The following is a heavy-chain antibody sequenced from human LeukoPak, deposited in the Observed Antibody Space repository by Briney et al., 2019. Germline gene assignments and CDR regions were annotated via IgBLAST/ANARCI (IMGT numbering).Heavy chain of an antibody. V-gene: IGHV3-48*02. J-gene: IGHJ6*02. CDR2: ILSSSSTK. CDR1: GFTFSAFS. Sequence: GGSLRLPCAASGFTFSAFSMSWVRQAPGKGLEWVSYILSSSSTKYYAHSVKGRFTISRDNAENSMSLQMNSLRDQDTAVYYCARDWYCSGGSCYSPNYYAMDVWGQGSTVTVSS. CDR3: ARDWYCSGGSCYSPNYYAMDV. D-gene: IGHD2-15*01.